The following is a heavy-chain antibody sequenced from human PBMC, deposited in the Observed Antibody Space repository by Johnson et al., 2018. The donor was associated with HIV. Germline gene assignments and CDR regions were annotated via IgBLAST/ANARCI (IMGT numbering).Heavy chain of an antibody. D-gene: IGHD3-16*01. V-gene: IGHV3-53*01. CDR3: GSLGDGHQKGAFEI. CDR1: GFTVTNNY. Sequence: VQLVESVGGLIQPGGSLRLSCAASGFTVTNNYMSWVRQAPGKGLEWVSVIYSGGSTYYADSVKGRFTISRDNSKNTLYLQMNSLRAEDTAVYFCGSLGDGHQKGAFEIWGHGTMVTVSS. J-gene: IGHJ3*02. CDR2: IYSGGST.